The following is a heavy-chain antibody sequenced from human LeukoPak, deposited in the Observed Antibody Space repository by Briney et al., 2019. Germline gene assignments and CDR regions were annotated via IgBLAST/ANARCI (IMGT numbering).Heavy chain of an antibody. D-gene: IGHD4-11*01. Sequence: GGSLRLSCAASGFTFSSYSMNWVRQAPGKGLEWVSSISSSSSYIYYADSVKGRFTISRDNAKNSLYLQMNSLRAEDTAVYYCARLERGFSKPRFDNWGQGTLVTVSS. J-gene: IGHJ4*02. CDR2: ISSSSSYI. CDR1: GFTFSSYS. CDR3: ARLERGFSKPRFDN. V-gene: IGHV3-21*01.